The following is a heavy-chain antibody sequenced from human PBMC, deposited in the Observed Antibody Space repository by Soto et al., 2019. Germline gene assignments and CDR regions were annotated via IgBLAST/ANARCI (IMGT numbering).Heavy chain of an antibody. V-gene: IGHV3-23*01. CDR3: AKPRELGIAVADAFDI. J-gene: IGHJ3*02. CDR2: ISGSGGST. D-gene: IGHD6-19*01. CDR1: GFTFSSYA. Sequence: HPGGSLRLSCAASGFTFSSYAMSWVRQAPGKGLEWVSAISGSGGSTYYADSVKGRFTISRDNSKNTLYLQMNSLRAEDTAVYYCAKPRELGIAVADAFDIWGQGTMVTVSS.